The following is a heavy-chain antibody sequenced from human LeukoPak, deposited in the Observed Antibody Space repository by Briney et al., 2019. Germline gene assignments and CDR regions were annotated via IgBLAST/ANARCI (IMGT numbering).Heavy chain of an antibody. CDR1: GFTYDDYG. D-gene: IGHD3-22*01. J-gene: IGHJ3*02. CDR2: ISWNSGSV. Sequence: GRSLRLSCAASGFTYDDYGMHWVRQAPGKGLEWVSGISWNSGSVGYADSVKGRFTISRDNAKDSLFLQMNSLRPEGTALYYCAKDIIYESADYYSGGDAFDIWGQGTMVTVSS. CDR3: AKDIIYESADYYSGGDAFDI. V-gene: IGHV3-9*01.